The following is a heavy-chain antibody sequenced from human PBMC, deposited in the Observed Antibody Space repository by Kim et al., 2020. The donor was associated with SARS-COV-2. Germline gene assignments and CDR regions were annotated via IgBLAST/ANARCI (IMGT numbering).Heavy chain of an antibody. V-gene: IGHV3-21*01. J-gene: IGHJ4*02. D-gene: IGHD3-3*01. Sequence: VKGRFTISRDNAKNSLYLQMNSLRAEDTAVYYCARGARFLEWLAPYYFDYWGQGTLVTVSS. CDR3: ARGARFLEWLAPYYFDY.